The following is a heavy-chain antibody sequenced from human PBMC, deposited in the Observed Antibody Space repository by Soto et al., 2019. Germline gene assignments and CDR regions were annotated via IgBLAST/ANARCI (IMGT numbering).Heavy chain of an antibody. J-gene: IGHJ4*02. CDR3: ASGGWLSSWYEGGSRIDY. Sequence: EVQLVESGGGLVQPGGSLRLSCAASGFTFSSYDMHWVRQVAGKGLEWVSAIGVAGDTYDPDSVKGRFTISRENAKNSLYLQMNSLRAEDTAVYYCASGGWLSSWYEGGSRIDYWGQGTLVTVSS. V-gene: IGHV3-13*01. CDR1: GFTFSSYD. D-gene: IGHD6-13*01. CDR2: IGVAGDT.